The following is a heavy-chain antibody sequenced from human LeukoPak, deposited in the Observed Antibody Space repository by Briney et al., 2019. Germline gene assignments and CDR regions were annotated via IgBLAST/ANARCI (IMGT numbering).Heavy chain of an antibody. CDR1: GGSISSSYY. CDR2: IYYSGST. D-gene: IGHD6-19*01. J-gene: IGHJ4*02. Sequence: SETLSLTCTVSGGSISSSYYWGWIRQPPGKGLEWIGSIYYSGSTYYNPSLKSRVTISVDTSKNQFSLKLSSVTAADTAVYYCARHLVYSSGWYGGYYFDYWGQGTLVTVSS. CDR3: ARHLVYSSGWYGGYYFDY. V-gene: IGHV4-39*01.